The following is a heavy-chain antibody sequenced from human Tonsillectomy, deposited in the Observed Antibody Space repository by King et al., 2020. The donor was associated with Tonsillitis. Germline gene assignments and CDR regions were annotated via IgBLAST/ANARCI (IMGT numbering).Heavy chain of an antibody. D-gene: IGHD2-2*01. CDR3: ATSGGYCSSTSCYLGAFDI. Sequence: HVQLVESGGGLVKPGGSLRLSCAASGLTFSDYYMSWIHQAPGKGLEWVSYISSRSTYTNYADSVKGRFTISRDNAKNSVYLQMNSLRADDTAVYYCATSGGYCSSTSCYLGAFDIWGQGTMVTVSS. CDR1: GLTFSDYY. CDR2: ISSRSTYT. J-gene: IGHJ3*02. V-gene: IGHV3-11*05.